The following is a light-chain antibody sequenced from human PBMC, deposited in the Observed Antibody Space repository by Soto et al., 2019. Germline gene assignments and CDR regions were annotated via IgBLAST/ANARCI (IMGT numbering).Light chain of an antibody. CDR2: GVH. J-gene: IGLJ1*01. V-gene: IGLV2-14*01. CDR1: SNDIGSYDY. Sequence: QSVLTQPISMSGSPGQPITISCSGNSNDIGSYDYVCWYQQHPGKAPRLLLDGVHNRSPGISGRFSASKSGLTASLNISGLQAEDEADYYCTAFSANRVYLFGPGTKVTVL. CDR3: TAFSANRVYL.